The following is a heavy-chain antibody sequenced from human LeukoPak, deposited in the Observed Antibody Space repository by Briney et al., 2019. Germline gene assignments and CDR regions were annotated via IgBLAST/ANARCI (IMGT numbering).Heavy chain of an antibody. CDR1: GGSISSSNW. J-gene: IGHJ5*02. V-gene: IGHV4-4*02. Sequence: SGTLSLTCAVSGGSISSSNWWSWVRQPPGKGLEWIGEIFYSGSTSYNPSLKSRVTISADKSKNQFSLKLSSLTAADTAVYYCARTYYGSGSSWFALWVERTIVTVSS. CDR3: ARTYYGSGSSWFAL. D-gene: IGHD3-10*01. CDR2: IFYSGST.